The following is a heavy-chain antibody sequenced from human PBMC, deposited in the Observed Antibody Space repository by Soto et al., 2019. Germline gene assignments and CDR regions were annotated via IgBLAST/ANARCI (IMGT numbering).Heavy chain of an antibody. D-gene: IGHD1-7*01. CDR3: ATTDYKTGTTRYYYYYGMDV. J-gene: IGHJ6*02. CDR2: ISYDGSNK. CDR1: GFTFSSYG. Sequence: SLRLSCAASGFTFSSYGMHWVRQAPGKGLEWAAVISYDGSNKYYADSVKGRFTISRDNSKNTLYLQMNSLRAEDTAVYYCATTDYKTGTTRYYYYYGMDVWGQGTTVTVSS. V-gene: IGHV3-30*03.